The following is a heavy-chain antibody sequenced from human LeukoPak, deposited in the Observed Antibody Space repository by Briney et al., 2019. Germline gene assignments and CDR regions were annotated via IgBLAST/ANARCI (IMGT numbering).Heavy chain of an antibody. CDR1: GFTFSSYE. J-gene: IGHJ4*02. Sequence: PGGSLRLSCAASGFTFSSYEMNWVRQARGKGLEWVSYISSSGSTIYYADSVKGRFTISRDNAKNSLYLQMNSLRAEDTAVYYCARDRTMVRGDPYYFDYWGQGTLVTVSS. CDR3: ARDRTMVRGDPYYFDY. CDR2: ISSSGSTI. D-gene: IGHD3-10*01. V-gene: IGHV3-48*03.